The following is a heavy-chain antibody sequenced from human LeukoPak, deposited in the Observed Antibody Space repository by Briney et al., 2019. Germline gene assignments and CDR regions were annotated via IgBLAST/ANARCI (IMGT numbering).Heavy chain of an antibody. D-gene: IGHD2-15*01. V-gene: IGHV1-18*01. CDR1: GYTFTSYG. Sequence: ASVKVSCKASGYTFTSYGISWVRQAPGQGLEWMGWISAYNGNTNYAQKLQGRVTMTTDTSTSTAYMELRSLRSDDTAVHYCARPPQKIRYCSGGSCQFPFDYWGQGTLVTVSS. CDR2: ISAYNGNT. J-gene: IGHJ4*02. CDR3: ARPPQKIRYCSGGSCQFPFDY.